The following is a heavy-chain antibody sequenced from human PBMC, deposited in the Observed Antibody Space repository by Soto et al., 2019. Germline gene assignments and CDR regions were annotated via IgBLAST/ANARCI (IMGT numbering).Heavy chain of an antibody. CDR2: IIPIFGTA. CDR3: ARDRMNTFGGVIVRPLDY. CDR1: GGTFSSYA. Sequence: SVKVSCKASGGTFSSYAISWVRQAPGQGLEWMGGIIPIFGTANYAQKFQGRVTITADESTSTAYMELSSLRSEDTAVYYCARDRMNTFGGVIVRPLDYWGQGTLVTVSS. D-gene: IGHD3-16*02. V-gene: IGHV1-69*13. J-gene: IGHJ4*02.